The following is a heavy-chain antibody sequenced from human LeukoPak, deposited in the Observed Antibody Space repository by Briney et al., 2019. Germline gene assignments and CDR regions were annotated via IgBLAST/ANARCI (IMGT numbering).Heavy chain of an antibody. J-gene: IGHJ4*02. V-gene: IGHV3-48*04. Sequence: GGSLRLSCAASGFTFSSYSMNWVRQAPGKGLEWVSYISSSSSTIYYADSVKGRFTISRDNAKSSLYLQMNSLRAEDTAVYYCARDWAGPFDYWGQGTLVTVSS. CDR1: GFTFSSYS. CDR3: ARDWAGPFDY. CDR2: ISSSSSTI. D-gene: IGHD6-19*01.